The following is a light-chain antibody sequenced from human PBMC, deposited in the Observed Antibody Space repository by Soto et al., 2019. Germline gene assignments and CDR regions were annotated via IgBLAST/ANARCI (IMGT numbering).Light chain of an antibody. V-gene: IGLV2-14*03. CDR3: SSYSDSDTKV. Sequence: QSVLTQPASVSGSPGQSITISCGETSSDVGAYIYVSWYQQFPGKAPKLIIYEVNNRPSGVSDRFSGSKSDTTAYLTISGLQAEDEADYYCSSYSDSDTKVFGTGTKVTVL. CDR2: EVN. J-gene: IGLJ1*01. CDR1: SSDVGAYIY.